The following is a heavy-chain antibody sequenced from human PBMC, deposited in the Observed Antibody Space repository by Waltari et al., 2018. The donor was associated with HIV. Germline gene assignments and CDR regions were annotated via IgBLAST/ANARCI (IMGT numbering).Heavy chain of an antibody. CDR2: INTKTGNP. J-gene: IGHJ3*01. CDR3: ARDRDVITVIAAPDL. CDR1: GYSFTSYG. V-gene: IGHV7-4-1*02. D-gene: IGHD6-25*01. Sequence: QVQLVQSGSELKKPGASVKVSCKASGYSFTSYGINWVRQAPGQGLEWMGWINTKTGNPTYAQGFTGRFVFSLDTSVTTAYLQIRTLKAEDTALYYCARDRDVITVIAAPDLWGQGTMVTVSS.